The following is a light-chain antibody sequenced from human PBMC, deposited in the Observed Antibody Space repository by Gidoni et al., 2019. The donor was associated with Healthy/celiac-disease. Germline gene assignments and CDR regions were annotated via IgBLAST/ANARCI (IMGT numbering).Light chain of an antibody. J-gene: IGLJ2*01. CDR3: QAWDISTVV. CDR1: KLGDKY. CDR2: QDF. V-gene: IGLV3-1*01. Sequence: SYALTQPASVSVSPGQTASITCSGDKLGDKYVCWYQQKPGQSPVLVIYQDFKRPSGIPERFSGSNSGNTATLTISETQAMDEADYYCQAWDISTVVFGGGTKLTVL.